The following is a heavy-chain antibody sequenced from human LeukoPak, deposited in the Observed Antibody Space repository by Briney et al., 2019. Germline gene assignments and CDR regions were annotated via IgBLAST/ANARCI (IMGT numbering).Heavy chain of an antibody. CDR3: AKGYSSGWYPGGY. CDR1: GFTLSSYW. CDR2: IRFDGSNE. Sequence: GGSLRLSCAASGFTLSSYWMYWVRQAPGKGLEWVAFIRFDGSNEYYADSVKGRFTISRDNSKNTLSLQMNSLRAEDTAVYYCAKGYSSGWYPGGYWGQGTLVTVSS. D-gene: IGHD6-19*01. J-gene: IGHJ4*02. V-gene: IGHV3-30*02.